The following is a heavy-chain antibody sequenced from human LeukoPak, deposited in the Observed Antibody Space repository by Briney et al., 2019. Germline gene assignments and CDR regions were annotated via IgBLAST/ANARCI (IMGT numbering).Heavy chain of an antibody. CDR3: ARDRKGAPGIAAAGNFDY. CDR1: GFTFSSYS. D-gene: IGHD6-13*01. V-gene: IGHV3-21*01. Sequence: GGSLRLSCAASGFTFSSYSMNWVRQAPGKGLEWVSSISSSSSYIYYADSVKGRFTISRDNAKNSLYLQMNSLRAEDTAVYYCARDRKGAPGIAAAGNFDYWGQGTLVTVSS. CDR2: ISSSSSYI. J-gene: IGHJ4*02.